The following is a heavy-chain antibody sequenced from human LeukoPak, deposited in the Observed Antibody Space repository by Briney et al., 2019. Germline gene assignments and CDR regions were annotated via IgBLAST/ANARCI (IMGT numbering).Heavy chain of an antibody. Sequence: SETLSLTCTVSGGSITSGGYYWGWIRQPPGKGLEWIGHINYSGITYYSPSLQSRVTISVDTSKNQISLKVNSVTAADTAVYYCARHRNGFFYYYYMDVWGQGTTVTVSS. CDR3: ARHRNGFFYYYYMDV. CDR2: INYSGIT. J-gene: IGHJ6*03. V-gene: IGHV4-39*01. D-gene: IGHD3-3*01. CDR1: GGSITSGGYY.